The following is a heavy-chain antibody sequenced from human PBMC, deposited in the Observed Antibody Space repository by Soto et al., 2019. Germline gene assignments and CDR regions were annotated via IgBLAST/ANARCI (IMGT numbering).Heavy chain of an antibody. CDR3: ARDDGYCISTSCYDNWYFDL. CDR2: ISSSSSYI. J-gene: IGHJ2*01. Sequence: EVQLVESGGGLVKPGGSLRLSCAASGFTFSSYSMNWVRQAPGKGLEWVSSISSSSSYIYYADSVKGRFTISRDNAKNSLYLQMNSLRAEDTAVYYCARDDGYCISTSCYDNWYFDLWGRGPWSLSPQ. CDR1: GFTFSSYS. V-gene: IGHV3-21*01. D-gene: IGHD2-2*01.